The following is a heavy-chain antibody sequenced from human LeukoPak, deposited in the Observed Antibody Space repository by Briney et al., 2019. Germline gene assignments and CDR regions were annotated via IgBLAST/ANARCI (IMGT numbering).Heavy chain of an antibody. J-gene: IGHJ5*02. Sequence: GGFLGLSCAASGFTFGCYWMSWVRQAPGKGLEWVEVISYDGSNKYYADSVKGRFTISRDNSKNTLYLQMNSLRAEDTAVYYCAKDYLRFLEWSRRNWFDPWGQGTLVTVSS. D-gene: IGHD3-3*01. CDR2: ISYDGSNK. CDR3: AKDYLRFLEWSRRNWFDP. CDR1: GFTFGCYW. V-gene: IGHV3-30*18.